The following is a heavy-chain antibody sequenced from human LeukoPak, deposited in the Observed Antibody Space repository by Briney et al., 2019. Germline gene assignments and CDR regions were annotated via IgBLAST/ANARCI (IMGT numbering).Heavy chain of an antibody. D-gene: IGHD3-9*01. V-gene: IGHV1-3*01. CDR3: ARDYYDILTGRNWFDP. J-gene: IGHJ5*02. CDR1: GYTFTSYA. Sequence: ASVKVSCKASGYTFTSYAMHWVRQAPGQRLEWMGWNNAGNGNTKYSQKFQGRVTITRDTSASTAYMELSSLRSEDTAVYYCARDYYDILTGRNWFDPWGQGTLVTVSS. CDR2: NNAGNGNT.